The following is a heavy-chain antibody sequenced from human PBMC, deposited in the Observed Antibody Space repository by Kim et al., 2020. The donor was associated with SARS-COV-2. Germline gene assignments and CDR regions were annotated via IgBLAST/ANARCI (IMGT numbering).Heavy chain of an antibody. CDR2: IYYSGST. D-gene: IGHD6-19*01. J-gene: IGHJ5*02. CDR1: GGSISSYY. V-gene: IGHV4-59*13. CDR3: AIGVPYSSGWYWDWFDP. Sequence: SETLSLTCTVSGGSISSYYWSWIRQPPGKGLEWIGYIYYSGSTNYNPSLKSRVTISVDTSKNQFSLKLSSVTAADTAVYYCAIGVPYSSGWYWDWFDPWGQGTLVTVSS.